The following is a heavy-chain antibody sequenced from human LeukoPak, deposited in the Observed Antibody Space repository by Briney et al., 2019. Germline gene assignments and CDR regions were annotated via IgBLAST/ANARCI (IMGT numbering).Heavy chain of an antibody. CDR2: IRYDGSNK. D-gene: IGHD2-2*01. CDR3: ASSTSVPALMDV. V-gene: IGHV3-30*02. Sequence: GGSLRLSCAASGFTFSSYGMHWVRQAPGKGLEWVAFIRYDGSNKYYADSVKGRFTISRDNSKNTLYLQMNSLRAEDTAVYYCASSTSVPALMDVWGKGTTVTVSS. J-gene: IGHJ6*04. CDR1: GFTFSSYG.